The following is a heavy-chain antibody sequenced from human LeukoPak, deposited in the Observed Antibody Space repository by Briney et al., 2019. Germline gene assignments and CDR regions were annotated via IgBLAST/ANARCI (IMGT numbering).Heavy chain of an antibody. Sequence: SETLSLTCTVSGGSISTYYWSWIRQPAGKGLEWIGRIYTSGSTNYNPSLKSRVTMSVDTSKNQFSLKLSSVTAADTAVYYCARDSYYYGSGSLFDYWGQGTLVTVSS. CDR1: GGSISTYY. D-gene: IGHD3-10*01. CDR2: IYTSGST. V-gene: IGHV4-4*07. CDR3: ARDSYYYGSGSLFDY. J-gene: IGHJ4*02.